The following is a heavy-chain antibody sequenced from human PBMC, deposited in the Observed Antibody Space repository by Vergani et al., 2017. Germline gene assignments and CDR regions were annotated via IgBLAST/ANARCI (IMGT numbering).Heavy chain of an antibody. CDR1: GGSFSGYY. V-gene: IGHV4-34*01. CDR2: INHSGST. D-gene: IGHD2-21*01. CDR3: ARGIVVVIAGWFDP. J-gene: IGHJ5*02. Sequence: QVQLQQWGAGMLKPSETLSLTCAVYGGSFSGYYWSWIRQPPGKGLEWIGEINHSGSTNYNPSLKSRVTISVDTSKNQFSLKLSSVTAADTAVYYCARGIVVVIAGWFDPWGQGTLVTVSS.